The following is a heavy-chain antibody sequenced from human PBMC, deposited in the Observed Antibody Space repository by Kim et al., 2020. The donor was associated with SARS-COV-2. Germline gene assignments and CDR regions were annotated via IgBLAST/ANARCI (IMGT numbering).Heavy chain of an antibody. Sequence: GGSLRLSCEVSGFNLNNAWMMWVRQAPGQGLEWVGRIRTEVDDGTADYAAPVKGRFTISRDDAESTLYLHMNSVRIEDTAIYYCCTYPSFHHYYGIDVWGQGTTGTVSS. V-gene: IGHV3-15*01. CDR3: CTYPSFHHYYGIDV. CDR1: GFNLNNAW. D-gene: IGHD3-3*02. CDR2: IRTEVDDGTA. J-gene: IGHJ6*02.